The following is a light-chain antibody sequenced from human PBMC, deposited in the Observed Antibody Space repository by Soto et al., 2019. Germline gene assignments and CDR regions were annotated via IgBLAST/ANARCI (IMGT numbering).Light chain of an antibody. CDR3: QQSYSTLRT. CDR1: QSISNY. V-gene: IGKV1-39*01. Sequence: DIQMTQSPSSLSASVGDRVTITCRASQSISNYLNWYQQKPGKAPKLLIFAASSLQSGVPSRFSGSGSGTDFTLTISSLQPADFATYYCQQSYSTLRTFGQGTKVDIK. J-gene: IGKJ2*01. CDR2: AAS.